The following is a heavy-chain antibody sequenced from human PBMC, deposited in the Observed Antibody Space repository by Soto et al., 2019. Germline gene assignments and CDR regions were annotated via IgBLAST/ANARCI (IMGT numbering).Heavy chain of an antibody. V-gene: IGHV1-3*01. Sequence: GASVKVSCKASGYTFTSYAMHWVRQAPGQRLEWMGWINAGNGNTKYSQKFQGRVTITRDTSASTAYMELSSLRSEDTAVYYCARDRAIAVAGNHYYYGMDVWGQGTTVTVSS. CDR1: GYTFTSYA. CDR2: INAGNGNT. CDR3: ARDRAIAVAGNHYYYGMDV. J-gene: IGHJ6*02. D-gene: IGHD6-19*01.